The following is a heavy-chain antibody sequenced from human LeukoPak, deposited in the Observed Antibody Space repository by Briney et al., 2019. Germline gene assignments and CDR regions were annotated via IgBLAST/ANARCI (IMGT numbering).Heavy chain of an antibody. CDR3: ARDGHYDILTGYFQD. V-gene: IGHV3-11*01. CDR1: GFTFTDYY. J-gene: IGHJ1*01. D-gene: IGHD3-9*01. CDR2: ITNSGTTI. Sequence: PGGSLRLSCAASGFTFTDYYMSWIRQAPGKGLEWVSYITNSGTTIYYADSVKGRFTISRDNAKNSLYLQMNSLRAEDTAVYYRARDGHYDILTGYFQDWGQGTLVTVSS.